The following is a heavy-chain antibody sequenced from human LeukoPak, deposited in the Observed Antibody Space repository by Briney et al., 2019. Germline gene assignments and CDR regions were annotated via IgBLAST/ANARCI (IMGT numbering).Heavy chain of an antibody. J-gene: IGHJ4*02. Sequence: SETLSLTCSASGVSISSSNYYCGWIRQPPGKGLEWIGSIYYSGSTYYNPSLKSRVTISVDTSKNQFSLKLSSVTAADTAVYYCARLATVTFDYWGQGTQVTVSS. D-gene: IGHD4-17*01. CDR1: GVSISSSNYY. CDR2: IYYSGST. V-gene: IGHV4-39*01. CDR3: ARLATVTFDY.